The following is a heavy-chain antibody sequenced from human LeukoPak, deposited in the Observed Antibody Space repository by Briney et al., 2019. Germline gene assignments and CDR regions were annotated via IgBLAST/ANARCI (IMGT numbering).Heavy chain of an antibody. V-gene: IGHV3-30*03. CDR2: ISYDGSNK. CDR1: GFTFISYG. Sequence: GGSLRLSCAASGFTFISYGMHWVRQAPGKGLEWVAVISYDGSNKNYAASMKGRFTISRDNSKNTMYLQMKRLRPEDTAVYYCAREGERRDYFDFWGQGTLVTVSS. CDR3: AREGERRDYFDF. D-gene: IGHD2-21*01. J-gene: IGHJ4*02.